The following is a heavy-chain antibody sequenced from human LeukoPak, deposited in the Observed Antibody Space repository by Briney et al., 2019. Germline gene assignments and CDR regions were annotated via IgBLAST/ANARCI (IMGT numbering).Heavy chain of an antibody. V-gene: IGHV5-51*01. J-gene: IGHJ4*02. CDR2: IYPGDSET. D-gene: IGHD1-26*01. CDR3: VRHAFSGNYYFFGY. CDR1: GYTFNNYW. Sequence: GESLKISCKASGYTFNNYWIGWVRQMPGKGLEWMGIIYPGDSETRYSPSFQGQVTISVDKSISTAYLQWSSLKASDSAMYYCVRHAFSGNYYFFGYWGQGTLLTVSS.